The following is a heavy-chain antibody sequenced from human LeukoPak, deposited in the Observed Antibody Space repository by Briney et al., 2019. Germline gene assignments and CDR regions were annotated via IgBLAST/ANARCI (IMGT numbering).Heavy chain of an antibody. CDR3: ARDFTWFGEPLRDY. CDR2: TSFDGKSK. CDR1: GFFFSSHA. J-gene: IGHJ4*02. V-gene: IGHV3-30*04. D-gene: IGHD3-10*01. Sequence: PGGSLRLSCAASGFFFSSHALHWVRQAPGQGLEWLAVTSFDGKSKFYGDSVKGRFTISRDNPRNTLYLQMNSLRAEDTAVYYCARDFTWFGEPLRDYWGQGTLVTVSS.